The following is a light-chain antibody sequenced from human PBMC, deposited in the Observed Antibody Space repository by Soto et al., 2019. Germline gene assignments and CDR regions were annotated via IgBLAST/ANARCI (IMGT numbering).Light chain of an antibody. CDR2: DAS. V-gene: IGKV3-11*01. J-gene: IGKJ3*01. CDR1: QSVSSY. CDR3: QQRSIWPPFT. Sequence: EIVLTQSPATLSLSPGERATLSCRARQSVSSYLAWYQQKPGQAPRLLIYDASNRATGIPARFSGSGSGTDFTLTISSLVLVEFAVYCCQQRSIWPPFTFGPGTKVDIK.